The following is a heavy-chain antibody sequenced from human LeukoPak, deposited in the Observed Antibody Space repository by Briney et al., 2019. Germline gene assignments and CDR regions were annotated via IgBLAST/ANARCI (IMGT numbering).Heavy chain of an antibody. CDR2: ISSNGGST. D-gene: IGHD6-13*01. CDR1: GFTFSSYA. J-gene: IGHJ4*02. V-gene: IGHV3-64*01. CDR3: ARVGSSS. Sequence: PGGSLRPSCAASGFTFSSYAMHWVRQAPGKGLEYVSAISSNGGSTYYANSVKGRFTISRDNSKNTLYLQMGSLRAEDMAVYYCARVGSSSWGQGTLVTVSS.